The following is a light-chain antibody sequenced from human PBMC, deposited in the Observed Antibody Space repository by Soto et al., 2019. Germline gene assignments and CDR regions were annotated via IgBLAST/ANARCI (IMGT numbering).Light chain of an antibody. Sequence: AILLTQSPSSLSASVGDRVTITCRASQGIRNDLGWYQQKPGKAPKLLIYAASSLQSGVPSRFSGSGSGTDFTLTISSLQPEDFATYYCLRDYNYPLTFGGGTKVDI. V-gene: IGKV1-6*01. CDR1: QGIRND. CDR2: AAS. J-gene: IGKJ4*01. CDR3: LRDYNYPLT.